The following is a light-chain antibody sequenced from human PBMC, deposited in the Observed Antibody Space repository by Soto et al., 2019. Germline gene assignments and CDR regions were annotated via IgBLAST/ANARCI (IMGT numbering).Light chain of an antibody. Sequence: EIVLTQSPGTLSLSPGERATLSCRASQSVSSSYLAWYQQKPGQAPRLLIYGASSRATGIPDRFSGSGSGTDFTLTISRLEPYDFAVYYCQQYCSSPLYTFGQGTKLDIK. CDR2: GAS. J-gene: IGKJ2*01. V-gene: IGKV3-20*01. CDR1: QSVSSSY. CDR3: QQYCSSPLYT.